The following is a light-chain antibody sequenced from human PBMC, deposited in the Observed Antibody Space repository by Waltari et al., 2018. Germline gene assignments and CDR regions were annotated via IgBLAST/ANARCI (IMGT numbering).Light chain of an antibody. J-gene: IGKJ2*01. CDR3: QQRSNWPPGYT. CDR2: DAS. V-gene: IGKV3-11*01. CDR1: QSVSSY. Sequence: EIVLTQSPATLSLSPGERATLSCRASQSVSSYLAWYQQKPGQAPRLLIYDASNRATGIPARVRGSGSGTDFTLTISSLEPEDFAVYYCQQRSNWPPGYTFGQGTKLEIK.